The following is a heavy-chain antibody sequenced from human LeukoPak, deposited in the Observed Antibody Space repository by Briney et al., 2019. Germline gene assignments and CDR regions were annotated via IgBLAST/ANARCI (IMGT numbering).Heavy chain of an antibody. V-gene: IGHV3-23*01. CDR2: MSGGGDYT. J-gene: IGHJ4*02. CDR3: GKRLNRDYSGIGDY. D-gene: IGHD5-12*01. CDR1: GFTFSNYA. Sequence: GGSLRLSCAASGFTFSNYAMSWVRQAPGKGLEWISSMSGGGDYTYYADSVKGRFTISRDNSENKLYLQADSLRAEDTAVYYCGKRLNRDYSGIGDYWGQGTLFTVSS.